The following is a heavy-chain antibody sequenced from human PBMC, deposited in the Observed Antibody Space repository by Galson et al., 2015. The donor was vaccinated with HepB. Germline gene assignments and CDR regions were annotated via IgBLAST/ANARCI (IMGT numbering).Heavy chain of an antibody. CDR1: GFSLSTSGVG. J-gene: IGHJ4*02. D-gene: IGHD5-12*01. CDR3: AHRRGGYSGYDYVGYFDY. V-gene: IGHV2-5*01. Sequence: PALVKPTQTLTLTCTFSGFSLSTSGVGVGWIRQPPGKALEWLALIYWNDDKRYSPSLKSRLTITKDTSKNQVVLTMTNMDPVDTATYYCAHRRGGYSGYDYVGYFDYWGQGTLVTVSS. CDR2: IYWNDDK.